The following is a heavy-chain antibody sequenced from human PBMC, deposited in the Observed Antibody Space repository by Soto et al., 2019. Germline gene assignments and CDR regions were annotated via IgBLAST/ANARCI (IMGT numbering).Heavy chain of an antibody. D-gene: IGHD5-18*01. J-gene: IGHJ4*02. CDR3: ARARGGHIDS. CDR2: IYYSGRT. CDR1: GGSISSYY. V-gene: IGHV4-59*01. Sequence: QVQLQESGPGLVKPSETLSLTCTVSGGSISSYYWSWIRQPPGKGLEWIGDIYYSGRTKYNPSLKSRVPLSVDTSKNRISLQLSSVTAADTAVYYCARARGGHIDSWGPGTLVIVSS.